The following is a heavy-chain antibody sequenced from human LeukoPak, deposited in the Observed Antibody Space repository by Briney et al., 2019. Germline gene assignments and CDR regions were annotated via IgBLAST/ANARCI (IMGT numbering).Heavy chain of an antibody. CDR3: AKRGDHGQQPRGYYYYYMDV. J-gene: IGHJ6*03. Sequence: GGSLRLSCAASGFTFSSYAMSWVRQAPGKGLEWVSAISGSGDSTYYADSVKGRFTISRDNSKNTLYLQMSSLRAEDTAVYYCAKRGDHGQQPRGYYYYYMDVWGKGTTVTVSS. CDR2: ISGSGDST. D-gene: IGHD1-1*01. V-gene: IGHV3-23*01. CDR1: GFTFSSYA.